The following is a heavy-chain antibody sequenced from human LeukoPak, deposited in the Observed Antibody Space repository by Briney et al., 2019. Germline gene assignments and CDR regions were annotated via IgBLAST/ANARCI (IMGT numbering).Heavy chain of an antibody. J-gene: IGHJ4*02. V-gene: IGHV3-48*03. Sequence: GGSLRLSCAASGFTFSSYEMNWVRQAPGKGLEWVSYISSSGSTIYYADSVKGRFTISRDNAKNSLYLQVNSLRAEDTAVYYCARESGYYNFDYWGQGTLVTVSS. CDR1: GFTFSSYE. CDR2: ISSSGSTI. CDR3: ARESGYYNFDY. D-gene: IGHD3-9*01.